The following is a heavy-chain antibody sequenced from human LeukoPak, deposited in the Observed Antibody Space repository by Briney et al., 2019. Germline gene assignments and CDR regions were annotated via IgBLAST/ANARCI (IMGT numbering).Heavy chain of an antibody. J-gene: IGHJ3*02. CDR2: ITSSGNTI. CDR3: AKDGAGRITSGDAFDI. D-gene: IGHD2-2*01. CDR1: GFTFSSFE. V-gene: IGHV3-48*03. Sequence: GGSLRLSCAASGFTFSSFEMNWVRQAPGKGLEWVSYITSSGNTIDYADSVKGRFTISRDNAKNSLYLQMNSLRADDTAVYYCAKDGAGRITSGDAFDIWGQGTMVTVSS.